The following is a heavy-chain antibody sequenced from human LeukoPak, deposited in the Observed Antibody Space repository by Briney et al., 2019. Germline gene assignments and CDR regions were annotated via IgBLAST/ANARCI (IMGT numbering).Heavy chain of an antibody. J-gene: IGHJ4*02. D-gene: IGHD6-19*01. V-gene: IGHV3-23*01. CDR3: AKDLRVAVGRGYFEY. CDR2: ISGTGHST. Sequence: GGSLRLSCAASGFTFSSYAMSWVRQAPGKGLEWVSAISGTGHSTYYADPVKGRFTISRDNSKSTLDLQMNSLRAEDTAVYYCAKDLRVAVGRGYFEYWDQGTLVTVSS. CDR1: GFTFSSYA.